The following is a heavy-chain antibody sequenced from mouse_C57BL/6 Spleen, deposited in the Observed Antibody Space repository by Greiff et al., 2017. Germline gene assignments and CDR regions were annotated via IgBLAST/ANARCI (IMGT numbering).Heavy chain of an antibody. CDR2: IYPGSGST. CDR1: GYTFTSYW. D-gene: IGHD1-1*01. Sequence: QVHVKQPGAELVKPGASVKMSCKASGYTFTSYWITWVKQRPGQGLEWIGDIYPGSGSTNYNEKFKSKATLTVDTSSSTAYMQLSSLTSEDSAVYYCARDGSSPFDYWGQGTTLTVSS. CDR3: ARDGSSPFDY. V-gene: IGHV1-55*01. J-gene: IGHJ2*01.